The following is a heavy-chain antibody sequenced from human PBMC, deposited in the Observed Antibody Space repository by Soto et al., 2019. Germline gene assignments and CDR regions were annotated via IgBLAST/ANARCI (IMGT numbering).Heavy chain of an antibody. V-gene: IGHV3-49*04. CDR3: SSAESPGMLYFFDS. CDR1: VLTFGIYA. D-gene: IGHD3-10*01. CDR2: IRNQTYSETT. Sequence: VQLVESGGGLVQPGRSLKLSCTASVLTFGIYAISWVRQAPGKGLEWVGLIRNQTYSETTQYAPSLKGRFTISRDDSNSIADLQMSSLQVDDSSVYYCSSAESPGMLYFFDSLGQGVLVTVSS. J-gene: IGHJ4*02.